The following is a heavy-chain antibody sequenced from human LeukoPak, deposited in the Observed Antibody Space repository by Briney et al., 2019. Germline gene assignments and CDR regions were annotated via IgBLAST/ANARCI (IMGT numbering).Heavy chain of an antibody. Sequence: GGSLRLSCAASGFTFDDYGMSWVRHAPGKGLEWVANIKQDGSAKYYVDSVKGRFTISRDNAKNSLYLQMNSLRAEDTGVYYCAREGVVGATANHYDYWGQGSLVTASS. CDR1: GFTFDDYG. J-gene: IGHJ4*02. V-gene: IGHV3-7*01. D-gene: IGHD1-26*01. CDR2: IKQDGSAK. CDR3: AREGVVGATANHYDY.